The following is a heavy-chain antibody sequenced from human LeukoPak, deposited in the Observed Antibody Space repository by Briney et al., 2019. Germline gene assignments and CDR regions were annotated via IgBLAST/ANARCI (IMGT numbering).Heavy chain of an antibody. Sequence: SETLSLTCTVSGGSISSYYWSWIRQPAGKGLEWIGRIYTSGSTNYNPSLKSRVTMSVDTSKNQFSLKLSSVTAADTAVYYCARSSGHYGVVYFDYWGQGTLVTVSS. V-gene: IGHV4-4*07. D-gene: IGHD3-22*01. CDR2: IYTSGST. CDR3: ARSSGHYGVVYFDY. J-gene: IGHJ4*02. CDR1: GGSISSYY.